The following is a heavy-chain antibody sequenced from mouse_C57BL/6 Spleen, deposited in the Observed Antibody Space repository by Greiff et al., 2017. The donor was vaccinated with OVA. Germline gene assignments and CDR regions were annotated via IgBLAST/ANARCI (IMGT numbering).Heavy chain of an antibody. Sequence: QVQLQQPGAELVKPGASVKMSCKASGYTFTSYWITWVKQRPGQGLEWIGDIYPGSGSTNYNEKFKSKVTLTVDTSSSKAYMQLSSLTSEDSAVYYCARRGYYGSSKAMDYWGQGTSVTVSS. CDR3: ARRGYYGSSKAMDY. J-gene: IGHJ4*01. D-gene: IGHD1-1*01. CDR2: IYPGSGST. CDR1: GYTFTSYW. V-gene: IGHV1-55*01.